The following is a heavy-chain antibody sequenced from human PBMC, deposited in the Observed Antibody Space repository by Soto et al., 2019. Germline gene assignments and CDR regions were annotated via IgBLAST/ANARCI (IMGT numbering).Heavy chain of an antibody. Sequence: GGSLRLSCAASGFTFSRSAMHWVRQASGKGLEWVGRIRSKANSYATAYTASVKGRFTISRDDLKNTAYLQMNSLKSDDTAVYYCSASGYDNFVDYWGQGTLVTVSS. V-gene: IGHV3-73*01. J-gene: IGHJ4*02. CDR1: GFTFSRSA. CDR3: SASGYDNFVDY. CDR2: IRSKANSYAT. D-gene: IGHD5-12*01.